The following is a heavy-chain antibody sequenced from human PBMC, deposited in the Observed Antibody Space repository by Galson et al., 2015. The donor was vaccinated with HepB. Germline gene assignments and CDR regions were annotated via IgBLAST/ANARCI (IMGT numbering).Heavy chain of an antibody. V-gene: IGHV5-51*01. Sequence: QSGAEVKEPGESLKISCKASGYIFTHYWIGWVRHMPGKGLEWMGRIYPGDSDTTYSPSFQGQVTISADKSIGTAYLQWNSLKASDTAIYYCARRGWGSSFWYFDLWGHGTLVTVSS. CDR3: ARRGWGSSFWYFDL. CDR2: IYPGDSDT. D-gene: IGHD7-27*01. J-gene: IGHJ2*01. CDR1: GYIFTHYW.